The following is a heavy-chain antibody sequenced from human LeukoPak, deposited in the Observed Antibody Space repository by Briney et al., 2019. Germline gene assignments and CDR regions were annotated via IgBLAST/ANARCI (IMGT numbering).Heavy chain of an antibody. CDR3: ARVGGATAIIGNYGMDV. J-gene: IGHJ6*02. D-gene: IGHD2-2*02. Sequence: SETLSLTCSVSGGSLRSSDNFWGWIRQPPGKGLEWIGSTYYGASTYYNPSLKSRVTISVDTSKNQLSLKLYSVTAADTSVYYCARVGGATAIIGNYGMDVWGQGTTVTVSS. CDR1: GGSLRSSDNF. V-gene: IGHV4-39*01. CDR2: TYYGAST.